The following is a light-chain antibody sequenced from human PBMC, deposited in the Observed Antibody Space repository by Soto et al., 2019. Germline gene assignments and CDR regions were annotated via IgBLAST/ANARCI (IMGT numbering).Light chain of an antibody. J-gene: IGKJ4*01. CDR2: DAS. CDR3: QQRSTWPPT. CDR1: QSVRSY. Sequence: EIVLTQSPATLSLSPGERATLSCRASQSVRSYLAWYQQRSGQAPRLLMFDASHRATGIPARFSGSWSGTDFTLTISSLEPEDFAVYYCQQRSTWPPTFGGGTKVEIK. V-gene: IGKV3-11*01.